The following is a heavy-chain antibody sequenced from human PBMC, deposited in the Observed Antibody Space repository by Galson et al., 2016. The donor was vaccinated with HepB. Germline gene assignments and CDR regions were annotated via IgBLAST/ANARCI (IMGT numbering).Heavy chain of an antibody. CDR2: IKQDGSEK. CDR3: AGGGGWLSHY. Sequence: SLRLSCAASGFSSNSRWMNWFRQAPGKGLEWVANIKQDGSEKYYVDSVKGRFTTSRDNAKNLLYLQMNSLRAEDTAVYYCAGGGGWLSHYWGQGTLVTVSS. CDR1: GFSSNSRW. J-gene: IGHJ4*02. D-gene: IGHD3-22*01. V-gene: IGHV3-7*01.